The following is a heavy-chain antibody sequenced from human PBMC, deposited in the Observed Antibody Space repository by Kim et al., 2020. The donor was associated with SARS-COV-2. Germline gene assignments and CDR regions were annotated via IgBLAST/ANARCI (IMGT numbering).Heavy chain of an antibody. Sequence: SETLSLTCTVSGGSISSSSYYWGWIRQPPGKGLEWIGSVYYTGSTYYNPSLKSRVTISVDASKNQFSLKLNSVTAADTAVYYCARHFRGTSLRYIGLLQFYYSGARTLVTVPP. CDR1: GGSISSSSYY. D-gene: IGHD4-17*01. V-gene: IGHV4-39*01. CDR3: ARHFRGTSLRYIGLLQFYY. J-gene: IGHJ4*02. CDR2: VYYTGST.